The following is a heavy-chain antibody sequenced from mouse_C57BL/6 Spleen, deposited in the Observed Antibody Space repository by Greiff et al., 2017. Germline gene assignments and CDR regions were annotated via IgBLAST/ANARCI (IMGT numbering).Heavy chain of an antibody. V-gene: IGHV1-63*01. CDR3: ARRTTGGYFDV. D-gene: IGHD1-1*01. CDR1: GYTFTNYW. CDR2: IYPGGGYT. J-gene: IGHJ1*03. Sequence: QVQLQQSGAELVRPGTSVKMSCKASGYTFTNYWIGWAKQRPGHGLEWIGDIYPGGGYTNYNEKFKGKATLTADKSSSTAYMQLSSLTYEDSAVYYCARRTTGGYFDVWGTGTTVTVSS.